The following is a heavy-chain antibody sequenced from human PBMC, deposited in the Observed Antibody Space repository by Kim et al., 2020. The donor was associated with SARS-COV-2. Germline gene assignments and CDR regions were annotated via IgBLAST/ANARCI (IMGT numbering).Heavy chain of an antibody. V-gene: IGHV3-7*01. CDR1: GFTFSSYW. D-gene: IGHD3-22*01. CDR2: IKQDGSEK. Sequence: GGSLRLSCAASGFTFSSYWMSWVRQAPGKGLEWVANIKQDGSEKYYVDSVKGRFTISRDNAKNSLYLQMNSLRAEDTAVYYCARDHSRYYYDSSGWGYWGQGTLVTVSS. CDR3: ARDHSRYYYDSSGWGY. J-gene: IGHJ4*02.